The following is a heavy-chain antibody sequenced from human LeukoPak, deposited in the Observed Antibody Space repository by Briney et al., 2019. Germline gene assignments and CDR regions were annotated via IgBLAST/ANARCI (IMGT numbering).Heavy chain of an antibody. Sequence: QPGGSLRLSCAASGFTFSSYGMSWVRQAPGQGLEWVANIKQDGSEKYYVDSVKGRFTISRDNAKNSLYLQMNSLRAEDTAVYYCARGEYQLPQRWGQGTLVTVSS. CDR1: GFTFSSYG. CDR3: ARGEYQLPQR. V-gene: IGHV3-7*01. D-gene: IGHD2-2*01. J-gene: IGHJ4*02. CDR2: IKQDGSEK.